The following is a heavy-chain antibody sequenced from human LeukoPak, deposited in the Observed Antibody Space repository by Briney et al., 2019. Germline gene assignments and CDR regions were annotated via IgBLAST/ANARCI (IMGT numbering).Heavy chain of an antibody. V-gene: IGHV4-59*11. CDR1: GGSISSHY. J-gene: IGHJ4*02. D-gene: IGHD3-22*01. CDR2: IYYSGST. Sequence: AETLSLTCTVSGGSISSHYWSWLRQPPGKGLEWIGYIYYSGSTNYNPSLKSRVTISVDTSKNQFSLKLSSVTAADTAVYYCARDFDSSGYLDYWGQGTLVTVSS. CDR3: ARDFDSSGYLDY.